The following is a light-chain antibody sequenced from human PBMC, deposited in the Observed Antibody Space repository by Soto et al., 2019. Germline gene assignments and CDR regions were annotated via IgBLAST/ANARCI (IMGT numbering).Light chain of an antibody. Sequence: QSVLTQPPSVSGAPGQRVTISCTGSSSNIGAGYDVHWYQQLPGTAPKLLIYGNSNRPSGVPDRFSGSKSGTSASLAITGLQAEDEGDYYCHAYDSSLSGSGVFGGGTKLAVL. CDR2: GNS. CDR3: HAYDSSLSGSGV. J-gene: IGLJ2*01. V-gene: IGLV1-40*01. CDR1: SSNIGAGYD.